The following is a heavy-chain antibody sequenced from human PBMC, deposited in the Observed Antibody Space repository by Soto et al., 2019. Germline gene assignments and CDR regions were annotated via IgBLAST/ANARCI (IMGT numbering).Heavy chain of an antibody. CDR2: IWYDGSNK. CDR3: ARGGYSSSWYPSWFDP. Sequence: PWGSLRLSCAASGFTFSSYGIHLFRHSPCKGLEWVAVIWYDGSNKYYADSVKGRFTISRDNSKNTLYLQMNSLRAEDTAVYYCARGGYSSSWYPSWFDPWGQGTLVTVSS. J-gene: IGHJ5*02. D-gene: IGHD6-13*01. CDR1: GFTFSSYG. V-gene: IGHV3-33*01.